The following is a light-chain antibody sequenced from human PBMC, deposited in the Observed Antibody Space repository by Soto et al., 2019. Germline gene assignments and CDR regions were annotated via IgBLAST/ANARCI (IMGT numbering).Light chain of an antibody. CDR2: DVT. CDR3: SSYTSSDSYV. V-gene: IGLV2-14*03. Sequence: QSVLAQPASLSGSPGQSITLSCIGSSNDVGRYNSVSWFQHHPGKVPQVLIYDVTDRPSGISDRFSGSKSANTASLTISGLQADDEADYYCSSYTSSDSYVFGTGTKVTVL. CDR1: SNDVGRYNS. J-gene: IGLJ1*01.